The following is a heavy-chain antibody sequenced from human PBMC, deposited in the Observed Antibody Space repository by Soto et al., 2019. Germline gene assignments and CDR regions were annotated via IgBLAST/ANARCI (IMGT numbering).Heavy chain of an antibody. CDR2: IYYSGST. CDR1: GGSISSYY. D-gene: IGHD6-13*01. J-gene: IGHJ4*02. V-gene: IGHV4-59*01. Sequence: QVQLQESGPGLVKPSETLSLTCTVSGGSISSYYWRWIRQPPGKGLEWIGYIYYSGSTNYNPSLKSRVTISVDTSKNQFSLKLSSVTAADTAVYYCARGHSSSWYDYWGQGTLVTVSS. CDR3: ARGHSSSWYDY.